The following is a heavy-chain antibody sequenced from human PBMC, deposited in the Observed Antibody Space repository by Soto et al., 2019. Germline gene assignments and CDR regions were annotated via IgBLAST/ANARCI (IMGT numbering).Heavy chain of an antibody. CDR2: VSFDGRNT. D-gene: IGHD6-19*01. Sequence: GGSLRLSCAASGFTFNNYAMHWVRQAPGKGLEWVAVVSFDGRNTYSADSVRGRFTFSRDNSKNTLYLQMNSLQPEDTAVYYCAKHPSYGYSSGYLFDYWGQGALVTVSS. CDR3: AKHPSYGYSSGYLFDY. CDR1: GFTFNNYA. J-gene: IGHJ4*02. V-gene: IGHV3-30*18.